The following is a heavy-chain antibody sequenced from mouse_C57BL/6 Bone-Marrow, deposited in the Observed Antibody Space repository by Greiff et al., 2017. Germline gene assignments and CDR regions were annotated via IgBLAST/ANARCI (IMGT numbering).Heavy chain of an antibody. J-gene: IGHJ1*03. Sequence: QVQLQQSGPELVKPGASVKLSCKASGYTFTSYDINWVKQRPGQGLEWIGWIYPRDGSTKYNEKFKGKATLTVDTSSSTAYMELHSLTSEDSAVYVCARLEWEGRSGDWYFDVWGTGTTVTVSS. CDR3: ARLEWEGRSGDWYFDV. V-gene: IGHV1-85*01. D-gene: IGHD1-1*01. CDR2: IYPRDGST. CDR1: GYTFTSYD.